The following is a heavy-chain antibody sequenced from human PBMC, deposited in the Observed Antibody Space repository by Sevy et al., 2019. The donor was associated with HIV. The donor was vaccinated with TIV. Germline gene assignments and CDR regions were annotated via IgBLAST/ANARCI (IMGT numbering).Heavy chain of an antibody. Sequence: GGSLRLSCVASGFAFSNYHAMHWVRQAPGKGLEWVALISYDGSDKYYADSVKGRFTISRDNFKNTLFLQMNSLTTEDTAVYYCARPRANYVDHYFFYAMDVWGQGTTVTVSS. CDR1: GFAFSNYHA. J-gene: IGHJ6*02. D-gene: IGHD4-17*01. CDR2: ISYDGSDK. V-gene: IGHV3-30-3*01. CDR3: ARPRANYVDHYFFYAMDV.